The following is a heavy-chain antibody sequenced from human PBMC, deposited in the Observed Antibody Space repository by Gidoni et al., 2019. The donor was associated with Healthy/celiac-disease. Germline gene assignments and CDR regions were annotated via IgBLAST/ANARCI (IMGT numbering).Heavy chain of an antibody. CDR1: GCSIRSGGYY. V-gene: IGHV4-31*03. Sequence: QVQLQESGPGLVKPSQTLSLTCTVSGCSIRSGGYYWSWLRQHPGKGLEWIGYIYYSGSTYYNPSLKSRVTISVDTSKNQFSLKLSSVTAADTAVYYCARGGASGPEDYYFDYWGQGTLVTVSS. D-gene: IGHD1-26*01. CDR2: IYYSGST. CDR3: ARGGASGPEDYYFDY. J-gene: IGHJ4*02.